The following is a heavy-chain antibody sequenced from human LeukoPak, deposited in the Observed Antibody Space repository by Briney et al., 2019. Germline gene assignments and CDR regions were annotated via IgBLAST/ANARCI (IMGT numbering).Heavy chain of an antibody. CDR3: ARGERSFDY. CDR2: ISYDGSNK. V-gene: IGHV3-30*03. D-gene: IGHD1-26*01. J-gene: IGHJ4*02. CDR1: GFTFSSYG. Sequence: PGGSLRLSCAASGFTFSSYGMHWVRQAPGKGLEWVAVISYDGSNKYYADSVKGRFTISRDNSKNTLYLQMNGLRAEDTAVYYCARGERSFDYWGQGTLVIVSS.